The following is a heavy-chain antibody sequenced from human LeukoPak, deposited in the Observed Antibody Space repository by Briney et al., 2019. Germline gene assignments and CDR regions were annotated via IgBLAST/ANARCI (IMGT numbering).Heavy chain of an antibody. Sequence: SETLSLTCAVYGGSFSGYYWSWIRQPAGKGLEWIGCIYTSGSTNYNPSLKSRVTMSVDTSKNQFSLKLSSVTAADTAVYYCARGEDIVVVPGAFDIWGQGTMVTVSS. J-gene: IGHJ3*02. CDR3: ARGEDIVVVPGAFDI. CDR1: GGSFSGYY. CDR2: IYTSGST. D-gene: IGHD2-2*01. V-gene: IGHV4-59*10.